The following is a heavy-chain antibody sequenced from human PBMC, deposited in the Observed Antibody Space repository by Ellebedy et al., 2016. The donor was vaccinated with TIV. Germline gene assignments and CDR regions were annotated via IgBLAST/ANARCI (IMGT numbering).Heavy chain of an antibody. CDR3: AKDSAEGGAPPDY. CDR2: ISYDGSNK. V-gene: IGHV3-30*18. J-gene: IGHJ4*02. Sequence: GESLKISXAASGFTFSSYGMHWVRQAPGKGLEWVAVISYDGSNKYYADSVKGRFTISRDNSKNTLYLQMNSLRAEDTAVYYCAKDSAEGGAPPDYWGQGTLVTVSS. D-gene: IGHD2-15*01. CDR1: GFTFSSYG.